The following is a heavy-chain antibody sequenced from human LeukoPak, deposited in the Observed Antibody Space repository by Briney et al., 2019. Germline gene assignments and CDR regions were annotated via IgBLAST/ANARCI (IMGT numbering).Heavy chain of an antibody. D-gene: IGHD3-10*01. CDR3: AGSGGGDAFDI. CDR2: IYYSGST. V-gene: IGHV4-31*03. Sequence: SETLSLTCTVSSGSISSGGYYWSWIRQHPGKGLEWIGYIYYSGSTYYNPSLKSRVTISVDTSKNQFSLKLSSVTAADTAVYYCAGSGGGDAFDIWGQGTMVTVSS. CDR1: SGSISSGGYY. J-gene: IGHJ3*02.